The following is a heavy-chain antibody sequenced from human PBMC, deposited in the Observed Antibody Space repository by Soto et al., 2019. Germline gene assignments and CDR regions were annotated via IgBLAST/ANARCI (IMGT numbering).Heavy chain of an antibody. CDR1: GFDFSNCA. CDR2: ILASGNPT. D-gene: IGHD5-18*01. CDR3: ARDQGVDTATLVGDY. Sequence: DVQLLQSGGGLVQPGGSLRLSCVASGFDFSNCAMAWVRQAPGKGLEWVSLILASGNPTHYADSVKGRFTISRDNSKNSLYLQMNSLRDEDTAVYYCARDQGVDTATLVGDYWGQGTLVTVSS. J-gene: IGHJ4*02. V-gene: IGHV3-23*01.